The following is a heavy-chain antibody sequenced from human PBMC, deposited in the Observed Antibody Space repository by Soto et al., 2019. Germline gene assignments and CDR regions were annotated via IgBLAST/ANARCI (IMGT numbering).Heavy chain of an antibody. Sequence: QLQLQESGSGLVKPSQTLSLTCAVSGGSISSGGSFWSWIRQPPGKGLEWTGYIYHSGSAYYNPSLKRRVTISVDRSKNQFSLKLSSVTAADTAVYYCAGGIAARPLGYWGQGTLVTVSS. D-gene: IGHD6-6*01. V-gene: IGHV4-30-2*01. CDR3: AGGIAARPLGY. CDR2: IYHSGSA. CDR1: GGSISSGGSF. J-gene: IGHJ4*02.